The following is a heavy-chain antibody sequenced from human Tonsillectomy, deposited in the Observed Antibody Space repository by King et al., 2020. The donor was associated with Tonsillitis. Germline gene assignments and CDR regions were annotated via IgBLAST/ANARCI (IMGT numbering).Heavy chain of an antibody. D-gene: IGHD3-10*01. CDR2: ISYDGSDK. Sequence: VQLVESGGGVVQPGRSLRLSCAASGFSFSDFGMHWVRQAPGKGLEWVALISYDGSDKSYADSVKGRFTISRDNSKNTLYLQMNSLRTEDTAVYYCANVYYGSGSYSDYWGQGTLVTVSS. CDR1: GFSFSDFG. CDR3: ANVYYGSGSYSDY. J-gene: IGHJ4*02. V-gene: IGHV3-30*18.